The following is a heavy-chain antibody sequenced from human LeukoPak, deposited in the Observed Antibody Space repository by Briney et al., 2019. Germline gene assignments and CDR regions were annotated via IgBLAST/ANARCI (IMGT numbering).Heavy chain of an antibody. D-gene: IGHD1-1*01. CDR2: ISGSGGST. V-gene: IGHV3-23*01. J-gene: IGHJ6*02. CDR1: GFTFSSYA. CDR3: ASVSQTNYYYYGMDV. Sequence: PGGSLRLSCAASGFTFSSYAMSWVRQAPGKGLEWVSAISGSGGSTYYADSVKGRFTISRDNSKNTLYLQMNSLRAEDTAVYYCASVSQTNYYYYGMDVWGQGTTVTVSS.